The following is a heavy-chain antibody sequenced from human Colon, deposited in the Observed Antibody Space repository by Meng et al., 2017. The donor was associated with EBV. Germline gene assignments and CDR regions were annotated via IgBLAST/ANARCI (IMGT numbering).Heavy chain of an antibody. CDR1: GGSIISGNSC. CDR2: IYYSGST. CDR3: ARVGWRQWSFDL. J-gene: IGHJ2*01. V-gene: IGHV4-30-4*01. D-gene: IGHD5-18*01. Sequence: HVRVKRSGLGLARPSPCLALTASVSGGSIISGNSCWGWTRQPPGRGLEWIAYIYYSGSTYHNPSLRSRITISVDTSKNQFSLRLRSVTAADTAVYYCARVGWRQWSFDLWGRGTLVTAPQ.